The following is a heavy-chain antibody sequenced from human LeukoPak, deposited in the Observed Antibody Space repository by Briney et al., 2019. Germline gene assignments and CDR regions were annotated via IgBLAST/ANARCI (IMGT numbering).Heavy chain of an antibody. Sequence: GRSLRLSCAASGFTFSSYAMHWVRQAPGKGLEWVAVISYDGSNKYYADSVKGRFIISRDNSKNTFYLQMDSLRADDTAMYYCAKGKVNHLGGLDYWGQGTLVTVSS. CDR1: GFTFSSYA. CDR3: AKGKVNHLGGLDY. D-gene: IGHD1-26*01. J-gene: IGHJ4*02. V-gene: IGHV3-30-3*01. CDR2: ISYDGSNK.